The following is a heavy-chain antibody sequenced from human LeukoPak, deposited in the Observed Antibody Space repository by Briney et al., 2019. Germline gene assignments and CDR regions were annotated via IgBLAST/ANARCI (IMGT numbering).Heavy chain of an antibody. V-gene: IGHV3-23*01. CDR1: GFTFSSYA. J-gene: IGHJ4*02. D-gene: IGHD3-22*01. CDR2: ISGSGGST. CDR3: AKDPRNSGYYLSGYFDY. Sequence: GGSLRLSCAASGFTFSSYAMPWVRQAPGKGLEWVAAISGSGGSTYYADSVKGRFTISRDNSKNTLYLQMNSLRAEDTAVYYCAKDPRNSGYYLSGYFDYWGQGTLVTVSS.